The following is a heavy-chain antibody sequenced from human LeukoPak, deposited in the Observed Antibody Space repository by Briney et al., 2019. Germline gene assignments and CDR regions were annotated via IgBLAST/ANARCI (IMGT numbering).Heavy chain of an antibody. D-gene: IGHD6-6*01. Sequence: IPSETLSLTCAVYGGSFSGYYWSWIRQPPGKGLEWIGEINHSGSTNYNPSLKSRVTISVDTSKNQFSLKLSSVTAADTAVYYCARIRSGSRSDYWGQGTLVTVSS. J-gene: IGHJ4*02. CDR3: ARIRSGSRSDY. CDR2: INHSGST. V-gene: IGHV4-34*01. CDR1: GGSFSGYY.